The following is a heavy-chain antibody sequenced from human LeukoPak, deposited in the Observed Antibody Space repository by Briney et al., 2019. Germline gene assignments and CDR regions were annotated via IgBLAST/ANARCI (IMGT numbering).Heavy chain of an antibody. Sequence: SQTLSLTCTVSGDSISTGDYYWSWIRQPPGKGLEWIGEINHSGSTNYNPSLKSRVTISVDTSKNQFSLKLSSVTAADTAVYYCARGGDIAATDWGQGTLVTVSS. D-gene: IGHD6-13*01. CDR3: ARGGDIAATD. CDR2: INHSGST. J-gene: IGHJ4*02. V-gene: IGHV4-30-4*08. CDR1: GDSISTGDYY.